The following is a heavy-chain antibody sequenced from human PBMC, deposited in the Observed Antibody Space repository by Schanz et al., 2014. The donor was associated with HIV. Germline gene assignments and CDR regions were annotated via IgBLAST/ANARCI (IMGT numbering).Heavy chain of an antibody. V-gene: IGHV3-23*01. D-gene: IGHD2-15*01. Sequence: EVKLSESGGGLVQPGGSLRLSCVASGFTFSTYAMSWVRQAPGKGLEWVSGMRGSDDSTFYADSVKGRFTISRDNSKNTLYLQMNSLRAEDTAVYYCANLVVAATDDAFDIWGQGTMVTVSS. CDR2: MRGSDDST. CDR1: GFTFSTYA. CDR3: ANLVVAATDDAFDI. J-gene: IGHJ3*02.